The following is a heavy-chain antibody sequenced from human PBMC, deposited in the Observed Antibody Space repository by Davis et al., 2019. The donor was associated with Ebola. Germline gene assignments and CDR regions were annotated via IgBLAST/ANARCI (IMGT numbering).Heavy chain of an antibody. Sequence: GESLKISCAGSGYSFTICCTCALRQLPRKGLEWMGIISPADSDTKYSPSFQGQVTISADKSISTAYLQWSSLKASDIAMYSCARGLSGDSGGDFWGQGTRVTVSS. J-gene: IGHJ4*02. D-gene: IGHD7-27*01. CDR1: GYSFTICC. CDR2: ISPADSDT. V-gene: IGHV5-51*01. CDR3: ARGLSGDSGGDF.